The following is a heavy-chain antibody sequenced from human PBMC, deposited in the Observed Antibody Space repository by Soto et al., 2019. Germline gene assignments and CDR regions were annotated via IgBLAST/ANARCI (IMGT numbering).Heavy chain of an antibody. CDR2: TYYRSKWYN. D-gene: IGHD3-10*02. CDR3: ATGMLSRGHQYIDF. CDR1: GDSVSSNRAA. V-gene: IGHV6-1*01. J-gene: IGHJ6*03. Sequence: SQTLSLTCGISGDSVSSNRAAWNWIRPSPSRGLEWLGRTYYRSKWYNEYAPSLKSRMTINSDTSKNQFSLQLNSVTPEDTAVYYCATGMLSRGHQYIDFCGQGTSVTVS.